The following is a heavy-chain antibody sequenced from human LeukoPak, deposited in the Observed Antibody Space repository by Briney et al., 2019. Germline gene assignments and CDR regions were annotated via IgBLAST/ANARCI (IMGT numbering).Heavy chain of an antibody. Sequence: PSETLSLTCAVYGGSFSGYYWSWIRQPPGKGLEWIGEINHSGSTNYNPSPKSRVTISVDTSKNQFSLKLSSVTAADTAVYYCARIKQWLGVGDYWGQGTLVTVSS. J-gene: IGHJ4*02. CDR2: INHSGST. V-gene: IGHV4-34*01. CDR3: ARIKQWLGVGDY. CDR1: GGSFSGYY. D-gene: IGHD6-19*01.